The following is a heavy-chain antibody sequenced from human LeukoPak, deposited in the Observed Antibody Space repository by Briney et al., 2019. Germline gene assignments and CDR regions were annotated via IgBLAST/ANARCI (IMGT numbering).Heavy chain of an antibody. CDR1: GFTFSSYN. CDR3: ARDDYGDSGPLFDY. Sequence: GGSLRLSCAASGFTFSSYNMNWVRRAPGQGLEWVSTIRTNGAGTHYADSVRGWFTISRDDSKNTLYLQMDSLRAEDTAVYYCARDDYGDSGPLFDYWGQGTLVTVSS. CDR2: IRTNGAGT. D-gene: IGHD4-17*01. V-gene: IGHV3-23*01. J-gene: IGHJ4*02.